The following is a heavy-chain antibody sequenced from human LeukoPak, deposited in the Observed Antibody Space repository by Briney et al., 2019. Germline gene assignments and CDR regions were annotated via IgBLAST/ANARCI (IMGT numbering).Heavy chain of an antibody. Sequence: GRSLRLSCAASGFTFSSYGMHWVRQAPGKGLEWVAVIWYDGSNKYYADSVKGRFTISRDNSKNTLYLQMNSLRAEDTAVYYCARDERSSGYAHYYYGMDVWGKGTTVTVSS. CDR3: ARDERSSGYAHYYYGMDV. J-gene: IGHJ6*04. V-gene: IGHV3-33*01. CDR2: IWYDGSNK. D-gene: IGHD5-12*01. CDR1: GFTFSSYG.